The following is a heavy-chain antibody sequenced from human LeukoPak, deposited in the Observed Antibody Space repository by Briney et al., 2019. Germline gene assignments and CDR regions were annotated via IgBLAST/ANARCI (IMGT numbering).Heavy chain of an antibody. CDR2: ISTDNGNT. J-gene: IGHJ4*02. D-gene: IGHD3-9*01. CDR1: GYTFTGYY. CDR3: ARIVTYDILTGYYSFDK. Sequence: ASVKVSCKASGYTFTGYYMHWVRQAPGQGLEWMGWISTDNGNTNYVQKLQGRVTMTTDTSTSTAYMEMRSLRSDDTAVYYCARIVTYDILTGYYSFDKWGQGTLVTVSS. V-gene: IGHV1-18*04.